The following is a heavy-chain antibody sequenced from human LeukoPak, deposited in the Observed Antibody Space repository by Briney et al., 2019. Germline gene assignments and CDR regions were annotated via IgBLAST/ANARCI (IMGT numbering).Heavy chain of an antibody. CDR3: ARGINWNAVFDY. Sequence: SETLSLTCTVSGGSISTYYWNWIRQPPGKGLEWIGEINHSGSTNYNPSLKSRVTISVDTSKNQFSLKLSSVTAADTAVYYCARGINWNAVFDYWGQGTLVTVSS. V-gene: IGHV4-34*01. CDR2: INHSGST. D-gene: IGHD1-1*01. J-gene: IGHJ4*02. CDR1: GGSISTYY.